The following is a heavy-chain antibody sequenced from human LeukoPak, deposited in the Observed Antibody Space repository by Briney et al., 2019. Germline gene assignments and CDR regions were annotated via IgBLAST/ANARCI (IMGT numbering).Heavy chain of an antibody. J-gene: IGHJ4*02. V-gene: IGHV4-59*01. D-gene: IGHD5-24*01. CDR1: GGSMSSYY. CDR2: IYDSGST. CDR3: AGGRWLQLPDY. Sequence: PSETLSLTCTVSGGSMSSYYWSWIRQPPGKGLEWIGYIYDSGSTNYNPSFKSRVTISADTSKKEFSLKLTSVTAADTAVYYCAGGRWLQLPDYWGQGTLVTVSS.